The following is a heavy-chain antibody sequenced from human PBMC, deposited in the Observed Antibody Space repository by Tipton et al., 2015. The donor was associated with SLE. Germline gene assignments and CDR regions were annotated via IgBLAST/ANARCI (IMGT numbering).Heavy chain of an antibody. J-gene: IGHJ2*01. CDR1: GGSFSAYY. Sequence: TLSLTCAVYGGSFSAYYWSWIRQPPGKGLEWIGYIYYSGGTNYNPSLKSRVAISVDPAKNQFSLKLTSVTAADTAVYYCARDPHLWYFDLWGRGTLVTVSS. V-gene: IGHV4-34*11. CDR3: ARDPHLWYFDL. CDR2: IYYSGGT. D-gene: IGHD7-27*01.